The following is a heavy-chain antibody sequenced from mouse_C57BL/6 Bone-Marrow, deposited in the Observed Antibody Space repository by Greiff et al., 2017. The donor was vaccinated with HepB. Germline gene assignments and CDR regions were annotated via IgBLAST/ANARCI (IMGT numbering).Heavy chain of an antibody. J-gene: IGHJ3*01. V-gene: IGHV5-4*03. CDR3: ASDDYDNAFAY. CDR1: GFTFSSYA. Sequence: EVKLMESGGGLVKPGGSLKLSCAASGFTFSSYAMSWVRQTPEKRLEWVATISDGGSYTYYPDNVKGRFTISRDNAKNNLYLQMSHLKSEDTAMYYCASDDYDNAFAYWGQGTLVTVSA. D-gene: IGHD2-4*01. CDR2: ISDGGSYT.